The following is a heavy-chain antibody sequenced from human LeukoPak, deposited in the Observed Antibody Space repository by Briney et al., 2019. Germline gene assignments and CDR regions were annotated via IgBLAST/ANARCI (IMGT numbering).Heavy chain of an antibody. Sequence: SETLSLTCTVSGGSISSYYWSWIRQPPGKGLEWIGYIYYSGTTNYNPSLKSRVTISVDTSKNQFSLKLSSVTAADTAVYYCARRVAGRGDYFDYWGQGTLVIVSS. J-gene: IGHJ4*02. CDR2: IYYSGTT. D-gene: IGHD6-19*01. V-gene: IGHV4-59*08. CDR3: ARRVAGRGDYFDY. CDR1: GGSISSYY.